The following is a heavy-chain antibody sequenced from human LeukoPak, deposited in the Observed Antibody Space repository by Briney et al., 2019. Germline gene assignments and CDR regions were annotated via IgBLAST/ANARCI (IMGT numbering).Heavy chain of an antibody. J-gene: IGHJ4*02. V-gene: IGHV1-2*02. CDR3: ARDFWSGSTAYYFDY. Sequence: ASVKVSCKASGYTFTGYYMHWVRQAPGQGLEWMGWINPNSGGTNYAQKFQGRVTMTRDTSTSTVYMELSSLRSEDTAVYYCARDFWSGSTAYYFDYWGQGTLVTVSS. D-gene: IGHD3-3*01. CDR2: INPNSGGT. CDR1: GYTFTGYY.